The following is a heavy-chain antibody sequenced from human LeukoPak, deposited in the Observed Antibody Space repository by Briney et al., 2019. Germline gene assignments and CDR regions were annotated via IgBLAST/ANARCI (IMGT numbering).Heavy chain of an antibody. Sequence: SQTLSLTCAVSGGSISSGGYSWSWVRQPPGRGLEWIGYIYHSGSTYYNPSLKSRVTISVDISKNQFSLKLSSVTAADTAVYYCARVMGIRWFDPWGQGTLVTVSS. J-gene: IGHJ5*02. D-gene: IGHD1-14*01. CDR1: GGSISSGGYS. CDR3: ARVMGIRWFDP. CDR2: IYHSGST. V-gene: IGHV4-30-2*01.